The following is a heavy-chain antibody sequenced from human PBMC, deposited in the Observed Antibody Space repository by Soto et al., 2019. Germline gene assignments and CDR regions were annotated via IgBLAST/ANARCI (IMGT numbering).Heavy chain of an antibody. J-gene: IGHJ4*02. CDR2: IGTGTRTR. Sequence: EVQLVESGGGLVQPGGSLRLSCAASGFVLRSYSMSWVRQAPGKGLEWVSYIGTGTRTRYYADSVKGRFAISRDNGKNSLFLQMNSLRAEDTALYYCARSYSYGFGYWGQGTLVTVSS. CDR3: ARSYSYGFGY. CDR1: GFVLRSYS. V-gene: IGHV3-48*01. D-gene: IGHD5-18*01.